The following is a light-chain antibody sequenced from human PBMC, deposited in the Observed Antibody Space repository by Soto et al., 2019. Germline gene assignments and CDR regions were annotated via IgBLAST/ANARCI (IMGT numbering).Light chain of an antibody. J-gene: IGKJ4*01. V-gene: IGKV3-11*01. CDR1: QSVSRY. Sequence: EIVLTQSPATLSLSPGERATLSCRASQSVSRYLAWYQQKPGQAPRLLIYDASNRATGIPARFSGSGSGTDFTLSISSLESEDFAVYYCQQYGSPLTFGGGTKVDIK. CDR3: QQYGSPLT. CDR2: DAS.